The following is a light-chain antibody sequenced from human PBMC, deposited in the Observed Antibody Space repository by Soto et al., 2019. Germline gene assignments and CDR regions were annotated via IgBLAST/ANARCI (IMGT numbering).Light chain of an antibody. Sequence: TQSPSSLSASVVDRVTITCRASQSIVTYLNWYLQKPGKAPKLLIYAASNLQSGVPSRFSGSGSGTDFTLTISSLQPEDFATYFCQQSYSTPPWTFGQGT. J-gene: IGKJ1*01. CDR1: QSIVTY. CDR3: QQSYSTPPWT. V-gene: IGKV1-39*01. CDR2: AAS.